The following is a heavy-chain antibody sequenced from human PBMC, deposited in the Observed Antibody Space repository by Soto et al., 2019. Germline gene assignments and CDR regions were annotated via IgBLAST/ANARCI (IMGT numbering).Heavy chain of an antibody. D-gene: IGHD3-3*01. Sequence: PGGSLRLSCAASGFTLSSYAMSWVRQAPGKGLEWVSAISGSGGSTYYADPVKGRFTISRGNSKNTLYLQMNSLRAEDTAVYYCAKDPTTYYDFWSGYWPKASFDYWGQGTLVTVSS. CDR1: GFTLSSYA. CDR3: AKDPTTYYDFWSGYWPKASFDY. V-gene: IGHV3-23*01. J-gene: IGHJ4*02. CDR2: ISGSGGST.